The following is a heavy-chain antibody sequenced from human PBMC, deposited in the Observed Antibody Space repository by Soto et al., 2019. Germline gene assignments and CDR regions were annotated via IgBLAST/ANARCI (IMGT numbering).Heavy chain of an antibody. V-gene: IGHV3-64D*08. D-gene: IGHD6-19*01. J-gene: IGHJ3*02. CDR1: GFTFNTYA. Sequence: GGSLRLSCSASGFTFNTYAMHWVRQAPGKGLEYVSATTASGGKTYYADSVKGRFTTSRDNSKNTLYLQMNSLRTEDTAVYFCAKGKEQWLITAXDIWGQGTMVTVSS. CDR3: AKGKEQWLITAXDI. CDR2: TTASGGKT.